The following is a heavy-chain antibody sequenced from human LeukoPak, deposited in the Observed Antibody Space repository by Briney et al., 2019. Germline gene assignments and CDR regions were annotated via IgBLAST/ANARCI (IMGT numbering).Heavy chain of an antibody. CDR2: INPSGGST. CDR1: GGTFSSYA. V-gene: IGHV1-46*01. J-gene: IGHJ4*02. Sequence: GASVKVSCKASGGTFSSYAISWVRQAPGQWLEWMGIINPSGGSTSYAQKFQGRVTMTRDTSTSTVYMELSSLRSEDTAVYYCARVTDTAMVSFDYWGQGTLVTVSS. D-gene: IGHD5-18*01. CDR3: ARVTDTAMVSFDY.